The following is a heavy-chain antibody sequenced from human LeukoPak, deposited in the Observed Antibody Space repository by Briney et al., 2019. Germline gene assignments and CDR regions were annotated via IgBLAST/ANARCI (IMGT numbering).Heavy chain of an antibody. V-gene: IGHV3-7*01. CDR1: GFIFSNFW. D-gene: IGHD1-1*01. CDR3: VRDVEL. Sequence: LAGGSLRLTCAASGFIFSNFWMGWARRGPEKGLQWVASINRDGSEKHPVDSVKGRFTISRDNAKNSVFLEMSSLRVEDTAVYYCVRDVELWGQGTLVTVSS. J-gene: IGHJ4*02. CDR2: INRDGSEK.